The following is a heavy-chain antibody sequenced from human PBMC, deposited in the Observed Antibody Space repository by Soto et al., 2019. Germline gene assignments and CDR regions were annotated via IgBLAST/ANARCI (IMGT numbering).Heavy chain of an antibody. D-gene: IGHD2-15*01. CDR3: ATSVVAEDWFDP. Sequence: QVQLVQSGAEVKKPRSSVKVSCKASGGTFSSYTISWVRQAPGQGLEWMGRIIPILGIANYAQKFQGRVTITADKSTSTAYMELSSLRSEDTAVYYCATSVVAEDWFDPWGQGTLVTVSS. J-gene: IGHJ5*02. CDR2: IIPILGIA. V-gene: IGHV1-69*02. CDR1: GGTFSSYT.